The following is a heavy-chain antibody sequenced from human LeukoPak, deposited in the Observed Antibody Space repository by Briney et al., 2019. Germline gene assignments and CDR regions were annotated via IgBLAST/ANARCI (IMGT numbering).Heavy chain of an antibody. Sequence: GASLKVSCKASGYRFSRYGISWVRQAPGQGPEWVAWVSVFNGDTKYAQKFQGRVTVTTEISTDTADMELSSLRSDDTGVYYCARGYGYYYYMDVWGQGATVTVSS. D-gene: IGHD3-3*01. CDR3: ARGYGYYYYMDV. J-gene: IGHJ6*03. CDR1: GYRFSRYG. V-gene: IGHV1-18*01. CDR2: VSVFNGDT.